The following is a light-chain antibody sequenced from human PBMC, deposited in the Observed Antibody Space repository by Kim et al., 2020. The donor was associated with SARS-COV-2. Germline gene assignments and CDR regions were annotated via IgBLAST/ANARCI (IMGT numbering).Light chain of an antibody. Sequence: GQSVTISGTGTSSDVEDNKYVSWFQHHPGKAPKLMIYEVSKRPSGVPDRFSGSKSGNTASLTVSGLQAEDEADYYCIAYAGSNNKVFGGGTQLTVL. V-gene: IGLV2-8*01. J-gene: IGLJ3*02. CDR2: EVS. CDR3: IAYAGSNNKV. CDR1: SSDVEDNKY.